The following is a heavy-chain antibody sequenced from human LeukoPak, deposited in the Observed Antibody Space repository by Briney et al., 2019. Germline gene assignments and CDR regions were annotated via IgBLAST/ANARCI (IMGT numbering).Heavy chain of an antibody. J-gene: IGHJ4*02. CDR3: AADRYYGSGSYPRPLGY. CDR1: GFTFTSSA. CDR2: IVVGSGNT. D-gene: IGHD3-10*01. Sequence: ASVKVSCKASGFTFTSSAMQWVRQARGQRLEWIGWIVVGSGNTNYAQKFQEKVTITRDMSTSTAYMELSSLRSEDTAVYYCAADRYYGSGSYPRPLGYWGQGTLVTVSS. V-gene: IGHV1-58*02.